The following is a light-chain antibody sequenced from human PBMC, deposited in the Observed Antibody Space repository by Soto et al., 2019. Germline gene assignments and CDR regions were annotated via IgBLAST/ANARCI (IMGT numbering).Light chain of an antibody. J-gene: IGKJ2*01. CDR3: QQYNNRPRT. CDR2: GAS. V-gene: IGKV3-15*01. Sequence: EIVMTQSPATLSVSPGERATLSCRASQSISTTLAWYQQKPGLAPRLLIYGASTRATDIPARFSGSGSGTEFTLTISSLQSEDFAVYYCQQYNNRPRTFGQGTKLEIK. CDR1: QSISTT.